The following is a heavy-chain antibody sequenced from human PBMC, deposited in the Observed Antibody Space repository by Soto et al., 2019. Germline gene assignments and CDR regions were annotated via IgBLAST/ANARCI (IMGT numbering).Heavy chain of an antibody. CDR2: ISYTGST. CDR3: ARSGAGSGWL. D-gene: IGHD6-19*01. V-gene: IGHV4-61*01. CDR1: GGSVRSCHYY. Sequence: QVPLQESGPGLVRPSETLSLTCTGSGGSVRSCHYYWSWSRPPPGKGLEWIGYISYTGSTNYNPSLKSRVTISVDTSKNQFSRKMNSVTAAYTAVYYGARSGAGSGWLGGPGTLVTVSS. J-gene: IGHJ4*02.